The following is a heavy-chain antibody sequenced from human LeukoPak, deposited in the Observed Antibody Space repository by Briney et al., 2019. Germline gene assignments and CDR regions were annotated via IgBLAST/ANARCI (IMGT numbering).Heavy chain of an antibody. V-gene: IGHV3-11*04. CDR2: ISSSGSTI. J-gene: IGHJ4*02. CDR3: ARAKIGYSYLIDY. CDR1: GFTFSDYY. D-gene: IGHD5-18*01. Sequence: PGGSLRLSCAASGFTFSDYYMSWIRQAPGKGLEWVSYISSSGSTIYYADSVKGRFTISRDNSKNTLFLQMNSLTVEDTAVYYCARAKIGYSYLIDYWGQGTLVTVSS.